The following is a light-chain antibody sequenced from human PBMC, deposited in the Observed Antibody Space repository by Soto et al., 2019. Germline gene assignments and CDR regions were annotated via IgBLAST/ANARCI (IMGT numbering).Light chain of an antibody. CDR1: QSISTW. V-gene: IGKV1-5*01. J-gene: IGKJ3*01. Sequence: DIQMTQSPSTLSASVGDRVTITCRASQSISTWLAWYQQKPGKAPKVLIYGASSLESGVPSRFSGSGSGTEFTLTIGSLQHDDFATYYCQQYKNYLTFGAGTKVDIK. CDR2: GAS. CDR3: QQYKNYLT.